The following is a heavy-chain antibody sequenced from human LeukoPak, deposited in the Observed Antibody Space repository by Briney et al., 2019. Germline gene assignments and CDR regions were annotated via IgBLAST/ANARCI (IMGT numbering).Heavy chain of an antibody. J-gene: IGHJ4*02. CDR3: ARGGCGGDCYIGRSADY. CDR1: GGSISSGSYY. CDR2: IYTSGST. D-gene: IGHD2-21*01. V-gene: IGHV4-61*02. Sequence: SQTLSLTFTVSGGSISSGSYYWSWIRQPAGKGLEWIGRIYTSGSTNYNPSLESRVTISVDTSKNQFSLKLSSVTAADTAVYYCARGGCGGDCYIGRSADYWGQGTLVTVSS.